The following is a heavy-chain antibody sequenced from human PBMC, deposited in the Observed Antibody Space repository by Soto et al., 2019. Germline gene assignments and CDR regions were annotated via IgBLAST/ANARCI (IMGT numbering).Heavy chain of an antibody. Sequence: SETLSLTCTVSGGSISSGTYYWGWIRQPPGKGLEWIGSIYYSGSTYYNPSLKSRVTISVDTSKNQFSLRLSSVTATDTAVYFCARHVKGYCSSTSCHTDYWGQGTLVTVPQ. J-gene: IGHJ4*02. D-gene: IGHD2-2*01. V-gene: IGHV4-39*01. CDR3: ARHVKGYCSSTSCHTDY. CDR1: GGSISSGTYY. CDR2: IYYSGST.